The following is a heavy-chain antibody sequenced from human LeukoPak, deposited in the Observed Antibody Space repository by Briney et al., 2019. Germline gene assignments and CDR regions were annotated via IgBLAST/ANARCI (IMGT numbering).Heavy chain of an antibody. CDR2: ISFDGSNK. J-gene: IGHJ4*02. CDR1: GFTFSSYA. V-gene: IGHV3-30-3*01. Sequence: PGKSLRLSCAASGFTFSSYAMHWVRQAPGKGLEWVAVISFDGSNKYYADSVKGRFTVSRDNSKNTLYLQMNSLRAEDTAVYYCAKGSGWTPHDYWGQGTLVTVSS. CDR3: AKGSGWTPHDY. D-gene: IGHD6-19*01.